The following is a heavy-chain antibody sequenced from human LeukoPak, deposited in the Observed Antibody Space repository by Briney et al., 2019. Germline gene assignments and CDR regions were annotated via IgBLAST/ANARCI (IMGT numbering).Heavy chain of an antibody. CDR3: ARDRTGANADVFDM. J-gene: IGHJ3*02. CDR1: GFTFSNYH. CDR2: ISNSGNT. D-gene: IGHD1-1*01. V-gene: IGHV3-11*04. Sequence: GGSLRLSCAVSGFTFSNYHMSWIRQAPGRGLEWLSYISNSGNTKYAESVRGRFTISRDNAKNSLYLQMSSLRAEDTAIYYCARDRTGANADVFDMWGQGTVVTVS.